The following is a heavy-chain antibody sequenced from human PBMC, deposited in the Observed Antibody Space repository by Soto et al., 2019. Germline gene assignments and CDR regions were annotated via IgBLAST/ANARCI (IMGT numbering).Heavy chain of an antibody. Sequence: PGGSLRLSCVVSGFTFIDAWMSWVRQSPGKGLEWVGRIKSESDGGTTDYAAAVIGRFTLSRDDSKSTLYLQMNSLKTEDTGVYYCAITDLDYWGQRTPVTVSS. CDR3: AITDLDY. V-gene: IGHV3-15*01. CDR2: IKSESDGGTT. CDR1: GFTFIDAW. D-gene: IGHD3-10*01. J-gene: IGHJ4*02.